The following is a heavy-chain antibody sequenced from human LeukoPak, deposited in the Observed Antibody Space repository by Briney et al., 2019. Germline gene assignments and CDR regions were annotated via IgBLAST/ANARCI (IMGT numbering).Heavy chain of an antibody. D-gene: IGHD3-22*01. CDR2: IYYSGST. CDR1: GGSIISSSHY. J-gene: IGHJ3*02. Sequence: SETLSLTCTVSGGSIISSSHYWGWLRQPPGKGLDWIGSIYYSGSTYYNPSLMSRVTISVDTSKNQFSLKLSSVTAADTAMYYSSRRPPYYDDSRGYYSGNAFDIWGQGTMVTVSP. CDR3: SRRPPYYDDSRGYYSGNAFDI. V-gene: IGHV4-39*01.